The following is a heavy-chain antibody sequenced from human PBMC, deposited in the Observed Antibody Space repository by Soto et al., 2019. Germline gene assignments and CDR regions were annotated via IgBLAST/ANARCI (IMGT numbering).Heavy chain of an antibody. CDR2: IKSRAAGGAI. V-gene: IGHV3-15*07. Sequence: EVQMVESGGGLVKPGGSLRLSCAVSGFSFRDAWMNWVRQAPGKGLEWVGRIKSRAAGGAIDYAAPVKGRFTISRDDSEDTLYLPINSRKTDDTAMYYCTADGSFGGVVVAFHLWGQGTMVSVSS. D-gene: IGHD3-10*01. J-gene: IGHJ3*01. CDR1: GFSFRDAW. CDR3: TADGSFGGVVVAFHL.